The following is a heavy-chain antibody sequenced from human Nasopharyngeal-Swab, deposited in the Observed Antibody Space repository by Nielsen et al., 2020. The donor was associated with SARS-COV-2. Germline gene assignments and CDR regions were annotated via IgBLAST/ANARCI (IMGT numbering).Heavy chain of an antibody. CDR2: MNPNSGNT. CDR1: GYTFTSYD. J-gene: IGHJ6*02. V-gene: IGHV1-8*01. CDR3: ARDTRMSYYYYYGMDV. Sequence: ASVKVSCKASGYTFTSYDINWVRQATGQGLEWMGWMNPNSGNTGYAQKFQGIVTMTRNTSISTAYMELSSLRSEDTAVYYCARDTRMSYYYYYGMDVWGQGTTVTVSS. D-gene: IGHD2-15*01.